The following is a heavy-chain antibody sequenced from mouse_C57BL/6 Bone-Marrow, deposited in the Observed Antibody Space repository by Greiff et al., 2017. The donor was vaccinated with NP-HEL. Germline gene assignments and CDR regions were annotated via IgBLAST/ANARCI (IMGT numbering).Heavy chain of an antibody. Sequence: QVQLQQPGAELVMPGASVKLSCKASGYTFTSYWMHWVKQRPGQGLEWIGDIDPSDSYTNYNQKFKGKSTLTVDKSFSTAYMQLSSLTSEDSAVYYCARDGYYPYYYAMDYWGQGTSVTVSS. CDR2: IDPSDSYT. J-gene: IGHJ4*01. CDR3: ARDGYYPYYYAMDY. V-gene: IGHV1-69*01. CDR1: GYTFTSYW. D-gene: IGHD2-3*01.